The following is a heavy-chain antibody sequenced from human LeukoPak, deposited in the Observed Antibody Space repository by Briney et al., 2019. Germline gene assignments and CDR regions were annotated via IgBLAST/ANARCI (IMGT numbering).Heavy chain of an antibody. D-gene: IGHD2-8*01. CDR1: GYTFTSYG. Sequence: ASVKVSCKASGYTFTSYGISWVRQAPGQGLAWMGWISAYNGNTNYAQKLQGRVTMTTDTSTSTAYMELRSLRSDDTAVYYCAREATDIVLMVYASDAFDIWGQGTMVTVSS. CDR2: ISAYNGNT. J-gene: IGHJ3*02. V-gene: IGHV1-18*01. CDR3: AREATDIVLMVYASDAFDI.